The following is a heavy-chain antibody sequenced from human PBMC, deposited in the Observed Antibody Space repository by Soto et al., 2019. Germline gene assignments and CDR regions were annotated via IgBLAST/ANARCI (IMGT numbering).Heavy chain of an antibody. D-gene: IGHD6-19*01. CDR2: IYWDDDM. V-gene: IGHV2-5*02. J-gene: IGHJ4*02. CDR3: AHRRSGVSQWNYGDFDY. CDR1: GFSLSTSGVG. Sequence: QITLKESGPTLVKPTQTLTLTCTFSGFSLSTSGVGVGWVRQPPGKALEWLVFIYWDDDMRYSPSLMSRLTITKDTSKNQVVRTMTNVDPVDTATSFCAHRRSGVSQWNYGDFDYWGQGTLVTVSS.